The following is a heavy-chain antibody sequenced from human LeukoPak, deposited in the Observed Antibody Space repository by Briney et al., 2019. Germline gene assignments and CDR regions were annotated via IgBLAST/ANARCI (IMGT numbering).Heavy chain of an antibody. CDR1: GLTFSSYS. J-gene: IGHJ3*02. V-gene: IGHV3-21*01. Sequence: GGSLRLSCAASGLTFSSYSMKSVRQAPGKGLEWVSSISSSSSYIYYADSVKGRFTISRDNAKNSLYLRMNSLRAEDTAVYYCARAANFGSSYAFDIWGQGTMVTVSS. CDR2: ISSSSSYI. CDR3: ARAANFGSSYAFDI. D-gene: IGHD1-26*01.